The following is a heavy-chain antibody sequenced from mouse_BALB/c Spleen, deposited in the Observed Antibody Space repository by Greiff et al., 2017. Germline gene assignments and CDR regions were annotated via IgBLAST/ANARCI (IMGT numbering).Heavy chain of an antibody. CDR1: GFNIKDTY. CDR2: IDPANGNT. D-gene: IGHD2-2*01. J-gene: IGHJ3*01. V-gene: IGHV14-3*02. Sequence: EVQLQESGAELVKPGASVKLSCTASGFNIKDTYMHWVKQRPEQGLEWIGRIDPANGNTKYDPKFQGKATITADTSSNTAYLQLSSLTSEDTAVYYCARGYPFAYWGQGTLVTVSA. CDR3: ARGYPFAY.